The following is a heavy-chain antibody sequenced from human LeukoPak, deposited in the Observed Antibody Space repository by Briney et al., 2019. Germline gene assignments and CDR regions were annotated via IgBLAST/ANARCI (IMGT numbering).Heavy chain of an antibody. D-gene: IGHD3-22*01. CDR1: GFTFSSYA. CDR2: ISYDGSNK. CDR3: ARGLYYYDSSGYYYDWYFDL. Sequence: GGSLRLSCAASGFTFSSYAMHWVRQAPGKGLEWVAVISYDGSNKYYADSVKGRFTISRDNSKNTLYLQMNSLRAEDTAVYYCARGLYYYDSSGYYYDWYFDLWGRGTLVTVSS. J-gene: IGHJ2*01. V-gene: IGHV3-30*04.